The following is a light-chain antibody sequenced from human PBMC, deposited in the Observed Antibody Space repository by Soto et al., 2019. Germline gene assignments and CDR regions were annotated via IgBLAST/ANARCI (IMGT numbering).Light chain of an antibody. V-gene: IGLV2-14*01. CDR3: SSFTSSSTLYV. CDR1: SSDVGGYKY. CDR2: EVN. Sequence: QSVLTQPASVSGSPGQSITISCTGTSSDVGGYKYVSWYQQHPGKAPKLMIYEVNNRPSGVSNRFSGSKSGNTASLTVSGLQADDEDDYYCSSFTSSSTLYVFGTGTKLTVL. J-gene: IGLJ1*01.